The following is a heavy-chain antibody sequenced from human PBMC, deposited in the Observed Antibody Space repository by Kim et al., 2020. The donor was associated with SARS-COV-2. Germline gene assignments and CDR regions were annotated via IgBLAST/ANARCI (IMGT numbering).Heavy chain of an antibody. CDR3: ARDRQYCASASCYSEFDY. D-gene: IGHD2-2*01. J-gene: IGHJ4*02. V-gene: IGHV3-11*04. Sequence: KGRSTISRDDSKNSLYLQMNSLRAYDTAVYYCARDRQYCASASCYSEFDYWGQGTLVTVSS.